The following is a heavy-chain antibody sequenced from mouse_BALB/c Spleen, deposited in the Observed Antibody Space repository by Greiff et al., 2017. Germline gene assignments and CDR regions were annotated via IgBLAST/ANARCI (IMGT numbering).Heavy chain of an antibody. Sequence: VQGVESGPGLVAPSQSLSITCTVSGFSLTGYGVNWVRQPPGKGLEWLGMIWGDGSTDYNSALKSRLSISKDNSKSQVFLKMNSLQTDDTARYYCARDWDYDYDAMDDWGQGTSVTVSS. CDR1: GFSLTGYG. CDR2: IWGDGST. CDR3: ARDWDYDYDAMDD. V-gene: IGHV2-6-7*01. D-gene: IGHD2-4*01. J-gene: IGHJ4*01.